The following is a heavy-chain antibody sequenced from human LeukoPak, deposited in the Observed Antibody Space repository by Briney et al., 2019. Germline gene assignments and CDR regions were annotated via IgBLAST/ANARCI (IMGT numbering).Heavy chain of an antibody. CDR1: GDSISSGDYY. V-gene: IGHV4-30-4*02. D-gene: IGHD4-17*01. J-gene: IGHJ4*02. Sequence: PSDTLSLTCTVSGDSISSGDYYWSWIRQPPGKGLEWIGHIYYSGSTNYNPSLKTRVIISVDTFKNPFSLKLTSVTAADTAVYYCARDAGDLDYWGQGTLATVSS. CDR2: IYYSGST. CDR3: ARDAGDLDY.